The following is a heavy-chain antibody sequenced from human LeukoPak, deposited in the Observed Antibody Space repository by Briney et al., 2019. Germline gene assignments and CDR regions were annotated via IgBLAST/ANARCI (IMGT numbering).Heavy chain of an antibody. D-gene: IGHD3-22*01. J-gene: IGHJ4*02. V-gene: IGHV3-7*01. CDR1: GFTLNNYW. Sequence: GGSLRLSCAASGFTLNNYWMTWVRQAPGEGVEGVGNIKQDGSRKHYVDSVEGRFTISRDNARNSLYLQMNSLRAEDTAVYYCAKGDYYDSSEGPDYWGQGTLVTVSS. CDR3: AKGDYYDSSEGPDY. CDR2: IKQDGSRK.